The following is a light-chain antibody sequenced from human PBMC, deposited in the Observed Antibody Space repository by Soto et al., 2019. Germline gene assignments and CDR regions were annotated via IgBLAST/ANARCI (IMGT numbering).Light chain of an antibody. Sequence: DIQMTQSPSTLSAFVGDRVTITCRASQSVNSWLAWYQQRPGKAPKLLIHDASTLESGVPSRFSGSGSGTEFTLTISSLQPDDFATYYCHQYNSYHTFGGGTKVDI. CDR3: HQYNSYHT. CDR2: DAS. V-gene: IGKV1-5*01. J-gene: IGKJ4*01. CDR1: QSVNSW.